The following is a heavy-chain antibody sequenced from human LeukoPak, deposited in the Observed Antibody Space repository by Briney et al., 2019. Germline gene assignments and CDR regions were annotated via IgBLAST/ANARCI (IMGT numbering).Heavy chain of an antibody. CDR2: FDPDDAET. CDR3: ATGQTMVVLVDTLHY. D-gene: IGHD3-10*01. CDR1: GYTVTELS. Sequence: ASVKVSCKVSGYTVTELSIHWVRQAPGQGLEWMGGFDPDDAETVYARKFQCRVTMTEDTSTDTAYMELRSLRSEDTAVYYCATGQTMVVLVDTLHYWGQGTLVTVSS. V-gene: IGHV1-24*01. J-gene: IGHJ4*02.